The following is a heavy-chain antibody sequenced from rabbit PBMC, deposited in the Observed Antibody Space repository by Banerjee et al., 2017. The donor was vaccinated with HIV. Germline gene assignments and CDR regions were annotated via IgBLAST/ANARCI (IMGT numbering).Heavy chain of an antibody. CDR2: IYTGSSGST. J-gene: IGHJ6*01. V-gene: IGHV1S45*01. Sequence: QEQLVESGGGLVQPEGSLTLTCKASGFSFSSSYSMCWVRQAPGKGPEWIACIYTGSSGSTYYSNWAKGRFTISKTSSTTVTLQMTSLTAADTATYFCARGGADNSGAIYYGMDLWGPGTLV. CDR1: GFSFSSSYS. CDR3: ARGGADNSGAIYYGMDL. D-gene: IGHD4-1*01.